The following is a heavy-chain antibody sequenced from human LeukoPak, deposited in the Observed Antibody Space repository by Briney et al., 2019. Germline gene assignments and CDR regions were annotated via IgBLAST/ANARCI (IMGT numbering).Heavy chain of an antibody. V-gene: IGHV1-18*01. Sequence: ASVKVFCKASGYTFTSYGISWVRQAPGQGLEWMGWISAYNGNTNYAQKLQGRVTMTTDTSTSTAYMELRSLRSDDTAVYYCARGPGYGSGSYYRRDAFDIWGQGTMVTVSS. J-gene: IGHJ3*02. CDR3: ARGPGYGSGSYYRRDAFDI. CDR1: GYTFTSYG. CDR2: ISAYNGNT. D-gene: IGHD3-10*01.